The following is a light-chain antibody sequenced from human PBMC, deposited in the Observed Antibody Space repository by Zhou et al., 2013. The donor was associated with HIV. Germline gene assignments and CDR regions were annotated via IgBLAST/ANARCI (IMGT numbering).Light chain of an antibody. CDR2: AAS. V-gene: IGKV1-12*01. CDR3: QQYYSFPYT. Sequence: DIQMTQSPSSVSASVGDRVTITCRASQGISSWLAWYQQKPGKAPNLLVYAASTLQSGVPSRFSGSKSGTDYTLTISSLQPEDSATYYCQQYYSFPYTFGQGTKLEIK. CDR1: QGISSW. J-gene: IGKJ2*01.